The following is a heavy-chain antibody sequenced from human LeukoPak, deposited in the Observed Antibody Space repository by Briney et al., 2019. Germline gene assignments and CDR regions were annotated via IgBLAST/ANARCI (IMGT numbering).Heavy chain of an antibody. D-gene: IGHD6-19*01. J-gene: IGHJ3*02. CDR3: ARRPKSSGWYRDAFDI. V-gene: IGHV4-39*01. Sequence: ASETLSLTCTVSGGSISSSNYYWAWIRQPPGKGLEWIGTIYYSGSTYYNPSLKSRVTISVDTSRNQFSLKLSSVTAADTAVYYCARRPKSSGWYRDAFDIWGQGTMVTVSS. CDR1: GGSISSSNYY. CDR2: IYYSGST.